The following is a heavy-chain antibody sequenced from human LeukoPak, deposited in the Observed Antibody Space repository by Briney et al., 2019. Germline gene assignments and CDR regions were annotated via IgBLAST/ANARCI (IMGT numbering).Heavy chain of an antibody. CDR2: IDGDGSST. CDR1: GFTFSSYW. Sequence: PGGSLRLSCAASGFTFSSYWMQRVRQAPGKGLVWVSRIDGDGSSTNYADSVKGRFTIPRDNAKNTLYLQMNSLRAEDTAVYYCARGYSGYFYYWGQGTLVTVSS. J-gene: IGHJ4*02. CDR3: ARGYSGYFYY. V-gene: IGHV3-74*01. D-gene: IGHD5-12*01.